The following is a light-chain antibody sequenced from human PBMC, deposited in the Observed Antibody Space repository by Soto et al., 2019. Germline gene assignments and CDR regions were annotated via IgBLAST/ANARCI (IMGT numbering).Light chain of an antibody. CDR2: EVN. V-gene: IGLV2-8*01. Sequence: QSVLTQPPSASGSPGQSVAISCTGTSSDVGGYNYVSWYQQHPGKAPKLMIYEVNKRPSGVPDRFSGSKSGNTAFLTVSGLQAEDEADYYCSSYAGSSNVFXTGTKVTVL. J-gene: IGLJ1*01. CDR1: SSDVGGYNY. CDR3: SSYAGSSNV.